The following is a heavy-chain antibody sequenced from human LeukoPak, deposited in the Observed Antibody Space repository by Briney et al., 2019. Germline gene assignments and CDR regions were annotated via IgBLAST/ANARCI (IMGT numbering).Heavy chain of an antibody. CDR1: GFTFSSYA. CDR2: ISYDGGNK. J-gene: IGHJ6*03. Sequence: GGSLRLSCAASGFTFSSYAMRWVRQAPGKGLEWVAAISYDGGNKYYADSVKGRFTISRDNSKNTLYLQMNSLRAEDTAVYYCARAQSSGNYYYYMDVWGKGTTVTVSS. D-gene: IGHD3-22*01. V-gene: IGHV3-30*01. CDR3: ARAQSSGNYYYYMDV.